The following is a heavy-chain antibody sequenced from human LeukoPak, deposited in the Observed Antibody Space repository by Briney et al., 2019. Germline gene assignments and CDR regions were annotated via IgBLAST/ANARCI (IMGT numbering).Heavy chain of an antibody. D-gene: IGHD2-2*01. Sequence: ASVKVSCKASGYTFTGYYMHWVRQAPGQGLEWMGWINPNSGGTNYAQKFQGRVTMTRDTSIGTAYMELSRLRSDDTAVYYCASEYCSSTSCYGYWGQGTLVTVSS. J-gene: IGHJ4*02. CDR1: GYTFTGYY. CDR3: ASEYCSSTSCYGY. V-gene: IGHV1-2*02. CDR2: INPNSGGT.